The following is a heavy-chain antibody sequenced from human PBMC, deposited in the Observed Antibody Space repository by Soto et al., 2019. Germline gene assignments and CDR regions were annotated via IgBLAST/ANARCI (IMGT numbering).Heavy chain of an antibody. J-gene: IGHJ5*02. CDR2: IYHSGST. D-gene: IGHD2-2*01. CDR1: GFSISSGGYS. V-gene: IGHV4-30-2*01. CDR3: ARVPDR. Sequence: SETLSLTCAVSGFSISSGGYSWSWIRQPPGKGLEWIGYIYHSGSTYYNPSLKSRVTISVDRSKNQFSLRLSSVTAADTAVYYCARVPDRWGQGTLVTVSS.